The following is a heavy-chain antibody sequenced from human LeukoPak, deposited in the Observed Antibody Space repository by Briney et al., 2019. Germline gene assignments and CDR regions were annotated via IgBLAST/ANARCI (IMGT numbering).Heavy chain of an antibody. D-gene: IGHD1-26*01. CDR2: IKQDGSEK. Sequence: GGSLRLSCAASGFTFSSYWMRWVRQAPGKGLEWVANIKQDGSEKYYVDSVKGRFTISRDNAKNSLYLQMNSLRAEDTAVYYCARHGTSGGYYRYFDYWGQGTLVTVSS. V-gene: IGHV3-7*02. CDR3: ARHGTSGGYYRYFDY. J-gene: IGHJ4*02. CDR1: GFTFSSYW.